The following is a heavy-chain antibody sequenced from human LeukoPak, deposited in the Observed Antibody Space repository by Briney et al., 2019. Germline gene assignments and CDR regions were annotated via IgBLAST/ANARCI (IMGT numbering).Heavy chain of an antibody. CDR3: ARGADTAMVLDY. V-gene: IGHV1-69*05. CDR1: GGTFSSYA. J-gene: IGHJ4*02. D-gene: IGHD5-18*01. CDR2: IIPIFGTA. Sequence: SVKVSCKASGGTFSSYAISWVRQAPGQGLEWMGGIIPIFGTANYAQKFQGRVTITTDESTSTAYMELSSPRSEDTAVYYCARGADTAMVLDYWGQGTLVTVSS.